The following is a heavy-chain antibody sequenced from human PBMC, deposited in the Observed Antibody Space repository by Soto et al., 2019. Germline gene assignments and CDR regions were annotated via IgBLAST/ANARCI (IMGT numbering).Heavy chain of an antibody. Sequence: SETLSLTCTVSGGSISSYYWSWIRQPPGKGLEWIGYIYYSGSTNYNPSLKSRVTISVDTSKNQFSLKLSSVTAADTAVYYCARVSYDFWSGHSGFWFDPWGQGTLVTVSS. CDR3: ARVSYDFWSGHSGFWFDP. CDR1: GGSISSYY. V-gene: IGHV4-59*08. J-gene: IGHJ5*02. CDR2: IYYSGST. D-gene: IGHD3-3*01.